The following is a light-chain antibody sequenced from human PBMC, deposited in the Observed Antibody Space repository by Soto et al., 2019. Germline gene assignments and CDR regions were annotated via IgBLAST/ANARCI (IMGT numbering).Light chain of an antibody. Sequence: DIKMTKSPSTLSASVGDRVTITCRASQSISSWLAWYQQKPGKAHKLLIYDASSLESGVPSRFSGSGSGTGFTLTIRSLQPDDFATYYCQHYNSYSEAFGQGTKVDI. V-gene: IGKV1-5*01. CDR2: DAS. CDR1: QSISSW. J-gene: IGKJ1*01. CDR3: QHYNSYSEA.